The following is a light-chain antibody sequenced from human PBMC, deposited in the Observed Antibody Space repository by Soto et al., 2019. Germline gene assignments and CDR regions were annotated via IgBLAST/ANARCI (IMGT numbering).Light chain of an antibody. Sequence: EIVLTQSPGTLSLSPGERAILTCRAIQSVTSSFLAWYQQRPGQAPRLLIYGASTRASGIPDRFSGSGSGTDFTLTISRLAPEDFAMYYCHQYGSSPLTFGPGTKVDIK. V-gene: IGKV3-20*01. CDR1: QSVTSSF. CDR2: GAS. J-gene: IGKJ3*01. CDR3: HQYGSSPLT.